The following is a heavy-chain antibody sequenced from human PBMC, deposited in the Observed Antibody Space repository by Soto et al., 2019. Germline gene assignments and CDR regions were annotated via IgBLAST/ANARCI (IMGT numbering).Heavy chain of an antibody. CDR2: INPSDGST. J-gene: IGHJ4*02. V-gene: IGHV1-46*01. CDR1: GYTITDYY. CDR3: ARARGRLSSGYGKDY. Sequence: VQLVQSGAEVKKPGASVTVSCKASGYTITDYYMHWVRQAPGQGLEWMGVINPSDGSTSYAQKFQGRVTMTRDTSTSTLYMELSSLRSEDTAVYYCARARGRLSSGYGKDYWGQGTLVTVSS. D-gene: IGHD5-12*01.